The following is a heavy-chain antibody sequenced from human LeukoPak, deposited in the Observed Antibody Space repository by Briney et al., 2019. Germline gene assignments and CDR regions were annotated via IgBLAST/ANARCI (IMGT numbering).Heavy chain of an antibody. V-gene: IGHV3-23*01. D-gene: IGHD4-11*01. CDR3: AKASRATLTTVINWFDP. Sequence: GGSLRLSCAASGFTFTTYAMSWVRQAPGKGLEWVSGLSDSGGSTYYADSVKGRFTISRDNSKNTLYLQMNSLRVEDTAVYYCAKASRATLTTVINWFDPWGQGTPVTFSS. J-gene: IGHJ5*02. CDR1: GFTFTTYA. CDR2: LSDSGGST.